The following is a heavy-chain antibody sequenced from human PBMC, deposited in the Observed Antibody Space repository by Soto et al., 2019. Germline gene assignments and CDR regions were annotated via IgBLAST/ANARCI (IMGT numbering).Heavy chain of an antibody. CDR1: GGTFSSYA. J-gene: IGHJ6*03. D-gene: IGHD1-1*01. V-gene: IGHV1-69*05. CDR2: IIPIFGTA. CDR3: ARSPWNPFYYYYYMDV. Sequence: ASVKVSCKASGGTFSSYAISWVRQAPGQGLEWMGGIIPIFGTANYAQKFQGRVTITRDTSASTAYMELSSLRSEDTAVYYCARSPWNPFYYYYYMDVWCKGTTVTVSS.